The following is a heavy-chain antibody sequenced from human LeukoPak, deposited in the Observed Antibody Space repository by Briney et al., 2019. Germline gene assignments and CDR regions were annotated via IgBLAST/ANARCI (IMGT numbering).Heavy chain of an antibody. J-gene: IGHJ5*02. Sequence: SVKVSCKASGYTFTSYGISWVRQAPGQGLEWMGGIIPIFGTANYAQKFQGRVTITTDESTSTAYMELSSLRSEDTAVYYCARRDGVGWFDPWGQGTLVTVSS. D-gene: IGHD2-8*01. CDR2: IIPIFGTA. CDR3: ARRDGVGWFDP. V-gene: IGHV1-69*05. CDR1: GYTFTSYG.